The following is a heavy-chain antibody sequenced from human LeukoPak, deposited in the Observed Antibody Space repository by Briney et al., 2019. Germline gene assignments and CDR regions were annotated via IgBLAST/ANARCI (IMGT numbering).Heavy chain of an antibody. CDR2: INHSGST. Sequence: SETLSLTCAVYGGSFSGYYWSWIRQPPGKGLEWIGEINHSGSTNYNPSLKSRVTISVDTSKNQFSLKLSSVTAADTAVYYCARGVDIVATMCWFDPWGQGTLVTVSS. J-gene: IGHJ5*02. CDR1: GGSFSGYY. V-gene: IGHV4-34*01. CDR3: ARGVDIVATMCWFDP. D-gene: IGHD5-12*01.